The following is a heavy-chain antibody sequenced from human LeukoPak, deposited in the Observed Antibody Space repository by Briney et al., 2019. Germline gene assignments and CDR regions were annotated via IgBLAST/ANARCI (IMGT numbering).Heavy chain of an antibody. CDR2: IYYSGST. D-gene: IGHD2-15*01. Sequence: PSETLSLTCTVSGGSISSSSYYWGWIRQPPGKGLEWIGSIYYSGSTYYNPSLKSRVTISVDTSKNQFSLKLSSVTAADTAVYYCARRKGYCSGGSCYSNKNWFDPWGQGTLVTVSS. CDR1: GGSISSSSYY. V-gene: IGHV4-39*07. J-gene: IGHJ5*02. CDR3: ARRKGYCSGGSCYSNKNWFDP.